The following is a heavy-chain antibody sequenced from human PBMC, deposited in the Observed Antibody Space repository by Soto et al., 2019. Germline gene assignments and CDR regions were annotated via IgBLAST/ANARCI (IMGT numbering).Heavy chain of an antibody. CDR2: IYYSGST. Sequence: SETLSLTCTVSGGSISSGGYYWSWIRQPPGKGLEWIGYIYYSGSTNYNPSLKSRVTISVDTSKNQFSLKLSSVTAADTAVYYCARLRYFDWVDIWGQGTMVTVSS. D-gene: IGHD3-9*01. J-gene: IGHJ3*02. CDR1: GGSISSGGYY. V-gene: IGHV4-61*08. CDR3: ARLRYFDWVDI.